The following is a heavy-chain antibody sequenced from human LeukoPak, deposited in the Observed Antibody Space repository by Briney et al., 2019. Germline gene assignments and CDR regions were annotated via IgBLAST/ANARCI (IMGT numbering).Heavy chain of an antibody. CDR3: AKDGYDSGDFDY. CDR1: GFTFSSYG. J-gene: IGHJ4*02. D-gene: IGHD3-22*01. CDR2: IRYDVSNK. V-gene: IGHV3-30*02. Sequence: GGSLRLSCAESGFTFSSYGMHWVRQAPGKGLEWVAFIRYDVSNKYYADSVKGRFTISRDNSKNTLYLQMNSLRAEDTAVYYCAKDGYDSGDFDYWGQGTLVTVSS.